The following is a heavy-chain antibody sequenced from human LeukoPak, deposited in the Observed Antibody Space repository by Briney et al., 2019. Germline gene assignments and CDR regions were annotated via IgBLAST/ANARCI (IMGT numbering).Heavy chain of an antibody. D-gene: IGHD3-22*01. CDR2: IYYSGST. CDR3: ARWWHYDMGAFDI. V-gene: IGHV4-39*07. J-gene: IGHJ3*02. Sequence: PSETLSLTCTVSGGSISSSSYYWGWIRQPPGKGLEWIGSIYYSGSTYYNPSLKSRVTISVDTSKNQFSLKLSSVTAADTAVYYCARWWHYDMGAFDIWGQGTMVTVSS. CDR1: GGSISSSSYY.